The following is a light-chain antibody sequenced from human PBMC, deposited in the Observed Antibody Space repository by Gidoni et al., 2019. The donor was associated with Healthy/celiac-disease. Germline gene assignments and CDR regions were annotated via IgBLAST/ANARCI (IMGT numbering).Light chain of an antibody. CDR3: QQDNNWPRT. CDR1: QSVSNN. Sequence: EIVMTQSPATLSVSPGDRATLSCRASQSVSNNLAWYQQKPGQAPRLLIYGASTRATGIPARFSGSGSGTEFTLTISSLQSEDFAIYYCQQDNNWPRTFGQGTKVEIK. CDR2: GAS. J-gene: IGKJ1*01. V-gene: IGKV3-15*01.